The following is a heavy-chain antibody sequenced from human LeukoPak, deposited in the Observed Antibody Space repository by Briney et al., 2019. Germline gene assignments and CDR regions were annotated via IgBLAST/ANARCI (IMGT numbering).Heavy chain of an antibody. CDR3: ARDLHDSSGLDY. CDR1: GYTFNGYY. CDR2: INPNSGGT. J-gene: IGHJ4*02. Sequence: ASVTVSFKASGYTFNGYYIHWVRQAPGQGLEWMGWINPNSGGTNYAQKFQGRVTMTRDTSISTAYMELSRLRSDDTAVYYCARDLHDSSGLDYWGREPWSPSPQ. V-gene: IGHV1-2*02. D-gene: IGHD3-22*01.